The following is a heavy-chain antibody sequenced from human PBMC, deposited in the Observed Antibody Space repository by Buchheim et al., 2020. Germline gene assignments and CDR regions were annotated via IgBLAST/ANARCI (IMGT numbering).Heavy chain of an antibody. D-gene: IGHD3-3*01. Sequence: QVQLVQSGAEVKKPGASVKVSCKASGYTFTGYYMHWVRQAPGQGLEWMGWINPNSGGTNYAQKFQGRVTMTRETPLRTASMELSRLRSDDTAVYYCARRRFLEWSDAEFFQFDPWGQGTL. J-gene: IGHJ5*02. CDR2: INPNSGGT. CDR1: GYTFTGYY. V-gene: IGHV1-2*02. CDR3: ARRRFLEWSDAEFFQFDP.